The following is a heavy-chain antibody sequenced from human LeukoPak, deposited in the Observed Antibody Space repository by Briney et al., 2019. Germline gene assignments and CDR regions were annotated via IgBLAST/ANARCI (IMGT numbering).Heavy chain of an antibody. CDR1: GFNFTAYW. CDR2: SHPINSDT. Sequence: GESLKIPCKGSGFNFTAYWIAWVRQMPGKGLEWMGISHPINSDTKYSPSFQGQVTISADKSSSTAYLQWNSLKASDTAMYYCARHRYYYDSSGNYGWFDSWGQGTLVTVSS. CDR3: ARHRYYYDSSGNYGWFDS. J-gene: IGHJ5*01. V-gene: IGHV5-51*01. D-gene: IGHD3-22*01.